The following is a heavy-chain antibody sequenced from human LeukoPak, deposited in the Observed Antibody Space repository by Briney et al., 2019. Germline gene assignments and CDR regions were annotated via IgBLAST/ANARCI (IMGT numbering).Heavy chain of an antibody. V-gene: IGHV3-23*01. D-gene: IGHD6-19*01. CDR2: VSGSGSDYRT. CDR3: TTVRQYGSAWYVSLGGFDH. J-gene: IGHJ4*02. CDR1: GFTFSSYG. Sequence: GGTLRLSCAASGFTFSSYGMNWVRQAPGKGLEWVSSVSGSGSDYRTYYADSLKGRFTISRDSSKNTVYLQMNSLKTEDTGVYYCTTVRQYGSAWYVSLGGFDHWGQGTLVTVSS.